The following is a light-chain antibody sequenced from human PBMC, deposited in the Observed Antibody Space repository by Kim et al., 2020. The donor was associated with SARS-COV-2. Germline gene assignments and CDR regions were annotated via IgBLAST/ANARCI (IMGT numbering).Light chain of an antibody. V-gene: IGKV1-5*03. CDR1: QSISSL. CDR2: KAS. J-gene: IGKJ2*01. Sequence: SAFVGDRVTITCRASQSISSLLAWYQQKPGKAPKLLIYKASSLESGVPSRFTASGSRTEFTLTISGLQPDDFATYYCQHYYKYPYTFGQGTKLEI. CDR3: QHYYKYPYT.